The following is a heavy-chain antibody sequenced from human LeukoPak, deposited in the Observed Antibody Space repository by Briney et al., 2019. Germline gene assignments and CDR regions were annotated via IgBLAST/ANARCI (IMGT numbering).Heavy chain of an antibody. CDR2: INPNSGGT. CDR3: ARDHPGGWPTPHDY. Sequence: ASVKVSCKASGYTFTGYYMHWVRQAPGQGLEWMGWINPNSGGTNYAQKFQGRVTMTRDTSISTAYMELSRLRSDDTAVYYCARDHPGGWPTPHDYWGQGTLVTVSS. D-gene: IGHD6-19*01. J-gene: IGHJ4*02. CDR1: GYTFTGYY. V-gene: IGHV1-2*02.